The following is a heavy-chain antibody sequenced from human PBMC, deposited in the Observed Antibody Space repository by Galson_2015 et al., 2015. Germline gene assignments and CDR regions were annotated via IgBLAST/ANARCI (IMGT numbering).Heavy chain of an antibody. CDR3: ARVGAAAGTKGAYNWFDP. Sequence: SVKVSCKASGYTSTSYAMNWVRQAPGQGLEWMGWINTNTGNPTYAQGFTGRFVFSLDTSVSTAYLQISSLKAEDTAVYYCARVGAAAGTKGAYNWFDPWGQGTLVTVSS. J-gene: IGHJ5*02. CDR2: INTNTGNP. CDR1: GYTSTSYA. V-gene: IGHV7-4-1*02. D-gene: IGHD6-13*01.